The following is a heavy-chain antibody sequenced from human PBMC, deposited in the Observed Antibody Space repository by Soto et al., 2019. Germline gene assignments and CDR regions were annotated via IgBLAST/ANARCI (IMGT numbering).Heavy chain of an antibody. Sequence: QVRLLQSGAEVKKSGASVKVSCKASGYTFTAYYIHWVRQAPGQGLEWMGWINPDTGGTDYAQKFEDWVTMTRDTSITAAYLKLTSLEANDTAVYYCARAVSRDGSSWYRGAYDSWGQGTLVTVSS. CDR1: GYTFTAYY. J-gene: IGHJ4*02. D-gene: IGHD6-13*01. CDR2: INPDTGGT. V-gene: IGHV1-2*04. CDR3: ARAVSRDGSSWYRGAYDS.